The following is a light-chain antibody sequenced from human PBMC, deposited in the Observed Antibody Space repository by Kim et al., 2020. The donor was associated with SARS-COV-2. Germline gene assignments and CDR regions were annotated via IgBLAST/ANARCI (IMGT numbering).Light chain of an antibody. CDR3: QKYNRAPWT. Sequence: ESFGDRVTITCRASQDIAYSLAWYQQKPGKVPPVRLYAASTLQSGVPSRFSGSVSWTEFTLPIGSLQTEDVATYYCQKYNRAPWTFGPGTKVDIK. J-gene: IGKJ1*01. V-gene: IGKV1-27*01. CDR1: QDIAYS. CDR2: AAS.